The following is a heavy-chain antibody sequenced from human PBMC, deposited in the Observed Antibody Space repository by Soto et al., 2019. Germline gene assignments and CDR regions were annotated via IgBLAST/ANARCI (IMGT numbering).Heavy chain of an antibody. CDR2: MNPSSGNT. D-gene: IGHD3-10*01. V-gene: IGHV1-8*01. CDR1: GYSFTSYD. Sequence: QVQLVQSGAEVKKPGASVKVSCKASGYSFTSYDINWVRQAPGQGLEWMGWMNPSSGNTGYAQKFQGRVTMTRNTAITTAYMELSSLKSEDTAVYYCARARVLGGNWCHPWGQGTLVIVSS. CDR3: ARARVLGGNWCHP. J-gene: IGHJ5*02.